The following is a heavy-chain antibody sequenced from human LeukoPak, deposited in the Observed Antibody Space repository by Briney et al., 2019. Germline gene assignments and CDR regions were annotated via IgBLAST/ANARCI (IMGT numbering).Heavy chain of an antibody. CDR2: IWYDGSNK. V-gene: IGHV3-33*06. J-gene: IGHJ6*03. CDR3: AKDDCTSTSCYEGGNYDYYYMNA. Sequence: GGSLRLSCAASGFTFSSYGMHWVRQAPGKGLEWVAVIWYDGSNKYYADSVKGRFTISRDNSKNTLYLQMNSLRTEDTAVYYCAKDDCTSTSCYEGGNYDYYYMNAGGKGTTVTASS. D-gene: IGHD2-2*01. CDR1: GFTFSSYG.